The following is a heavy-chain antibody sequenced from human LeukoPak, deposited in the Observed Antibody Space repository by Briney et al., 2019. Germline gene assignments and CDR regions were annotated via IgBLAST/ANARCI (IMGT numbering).Heavy chain of an antibody. CDR1: GFPFSRYR. Sequence: GGPLTLPCTPSGFPFSRYRMSGPPRAPGRGREGAANIKQDGSEKYYVDSVKGRFTISRDNAKNSLYLQMNSLRAEDTAVYYCARDYSRYYYYMDVWGKGTTVTVSS. CDR3: ARDYSRYYYYMDV. D-gene: IGHD2-21*01. CDR2: IKQDGSEK. V-gene: IGHV3-7*01. J-gene: IGHJ6*03.